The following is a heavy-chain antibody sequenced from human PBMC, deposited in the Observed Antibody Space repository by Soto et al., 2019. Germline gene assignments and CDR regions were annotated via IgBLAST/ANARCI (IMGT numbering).Heavy chain of an antibody. CDR1: GGSISSSNW. Sequence: SETLSLTCAVSGGSISSSNWWSWVRQPPGKGLVWIGEIYHSGSTNYNPSLKSRVTISVDKSKNQFSLKLSSVTAADTAVYYCERVSSRGSHLGYFDFWGRRTLVTVSA. J-gene: IGHJ4*02. V-gene: IGHV4-4*02. CDR2: IYHSGST. D-gene: IGHD1-26*01. CDR3: ERVSSRGSHLGYFDF.